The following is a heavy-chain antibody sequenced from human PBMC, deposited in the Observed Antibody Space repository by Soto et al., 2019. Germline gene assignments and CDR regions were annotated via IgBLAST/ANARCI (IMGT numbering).Heavy chain of an antibody. CDR1: VGYVSIGSYS. Sequence: AETPSITCTFYVGYVSIGSYSWSWIRQPPGKGLEWIGYIYYSGSTNYNPSLKSRVTISVDTSKNQFSLNLSSVTAADTAVYYCARDQVYYDSSGYSPLWGQGTMVTVSS. D-gene: IGHD3-22*01. J-gene: IGHJ3*01. CDR3: ARDQVYYDSSGYSPL. V-gene: IGHV4-61*01. CDR2: IYYSGST.